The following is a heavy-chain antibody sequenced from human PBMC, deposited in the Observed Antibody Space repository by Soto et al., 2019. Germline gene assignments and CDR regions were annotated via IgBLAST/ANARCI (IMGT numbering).Heavy chain of an antibody. V-gene: IGHV1-46*01. CDR1: GYTFTSYY. CDR2: INPSGGST. D-gene: IGHD5-18*01. CDR3: ARAATQNVDTAMVDYYYYGMEV. J-gene: IGHJ6*02. Sequence: GASVKVSCKASGYTFTSYYMHWVRQAPGQGLEWMGIINPSGGSTSYAQKFQGRVTMTRDTSTSTVYMELSGLRSEDTAVYYCARAATQNVDTAMVDYYYYGMEVWGQGTTVTVSS.